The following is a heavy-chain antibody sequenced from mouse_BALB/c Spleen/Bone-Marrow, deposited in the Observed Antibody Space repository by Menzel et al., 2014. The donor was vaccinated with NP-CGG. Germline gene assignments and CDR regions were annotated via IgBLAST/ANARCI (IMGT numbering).Heavy chain of an antibody. J-gene: IGHJ3*01. D-gene: IGHD1-1*01. V-gene: IGHV14-3*02. Sequence: VQLQQSGAEPVKPGASVKLSCTASGFNIKDPYMHWVKQRPEQGLEWIGRIDPANGNTKYDPKFQGKATITADTSSNTAYLQLSSLTSGDTAVYYCAPYYYGRWFTYWGQGTLVTVYA. CDR1: GFNIKDPY. CDR2: IDPANGNT. CDR3: APYYYGRWFTY.